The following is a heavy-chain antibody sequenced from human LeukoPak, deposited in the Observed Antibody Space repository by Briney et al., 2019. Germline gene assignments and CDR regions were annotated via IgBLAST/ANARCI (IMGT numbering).Heavy chain of an antibody. J-gene: IGHJ6*02. CDR2: FDPEEGET. CDR3: ATVGPHCSGGSCYYYGMDV. D-gene: IGHD2-15*01. CDR1: GYTLTELS. Sequence: ASVKVSCKVSGYTLTELSMHWVRQAPGKGLEWMGGFDPEEGETIYAQKFQGRVTMTEDTSTDTAYMELSSLRSEDTAVYYCATVGPHCSGGSCYYYGMDVWGQGTTVTVSS. V-gene: IGHV1-24*01.